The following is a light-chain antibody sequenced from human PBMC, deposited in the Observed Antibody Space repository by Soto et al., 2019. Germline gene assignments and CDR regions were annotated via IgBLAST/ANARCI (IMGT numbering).Light chain of an antibody. CDR2: ADS. J-gene: IGKJ1*01. CDR3: QQSYSTTWT. CDR1: QSVSGY. V-gene: IGKV3-11*01. Sequence: EIVLTQSPATLSLSPGETATLSCRASQSVSGYIGWYQQKPGQAPRLLIYADSNRATGIPARFSGSGSGTDFTLTISSLEPEDFATYYCQQSYSTTWTFGQGTKVDIK.